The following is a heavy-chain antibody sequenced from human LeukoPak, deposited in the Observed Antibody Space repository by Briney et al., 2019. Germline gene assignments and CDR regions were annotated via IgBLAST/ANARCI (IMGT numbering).Heavy chain of an antibody. J-gene: IGHJ6*03. CDR2: IYTSWST. D-gene: IGHD3-3*01. V-gene: IGHV4-4*07. Sequence: SEILSLTCTVSGGSISSYYWSWVRQPAGKGLEWIGRIYTSWSTNFNPSLKSRVTMSVDTSKNQFSLKLSSVTAADTAVYYCASGTITIFGVVSPEHYSYYMDVWGKGTTVTVSS. CDR1: GGSISSYY. CDR3: ASGTITIFGVVSPEHYSYYMDV.